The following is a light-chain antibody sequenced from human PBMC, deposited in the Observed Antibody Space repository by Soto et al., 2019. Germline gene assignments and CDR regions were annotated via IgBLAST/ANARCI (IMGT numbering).Light chain of an antibody. Sequence: EIVMTQSPATLSVSPGERATLSCRASQRVSSNLAWYQQKPGQAPRLLIYGVSTRATGIPARFSGSGSGTEFTLTISSLQSEDFAVYYCRQYGRSLGFAFGGGTKVDIK. CDR2: GVS. J-gene: IGKJ4*01. V-gene: IGKV3-15*01. CDR3: RQYGRSLGFA. CDR1: QRVSSN.